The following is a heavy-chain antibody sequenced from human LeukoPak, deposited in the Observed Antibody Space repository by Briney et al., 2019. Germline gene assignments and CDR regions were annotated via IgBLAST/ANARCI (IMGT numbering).Heavy chain of an antibody. J-gene: IGHJ4*02. CDR2: ISYDGSNK. CDR3: AKGDCGANCYALIDY. Sequence: PGGSLRLSCAASGFTFSMSAMHWVRQAPGKGLEWVAVISYDGSNKYYADSVTGRFTISRDNSKNTLYLQMNGLRAEDTAVYYCAKGDCGANCYALIDYWGQGTLVTVSS. V-gene: IGHV3-30-3*01. CDR1: GFTFSMSA. D-gene: IGHD2-21*02.